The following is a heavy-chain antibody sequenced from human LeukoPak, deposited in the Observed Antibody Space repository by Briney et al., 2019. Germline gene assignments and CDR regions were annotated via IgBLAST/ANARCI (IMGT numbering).Heavy chain of an antibody. CDR1: GYTFTSYA. V-gene: IGHV1-8*01. CDR3: ATTRAHYYYYMDV. CDR2: MNPNSGNT. J-gene: IGHJ6*03. Sequence: LWASVKVSCKASGYTFTSYAFNWVRQATGQGLEWMGWMNPNSGNTGYAQKFQGRVTMTRNTSISTAYMELSSLRSEDTAVYYCATTRAHYYYYMDVWGKGTTVTVSS.